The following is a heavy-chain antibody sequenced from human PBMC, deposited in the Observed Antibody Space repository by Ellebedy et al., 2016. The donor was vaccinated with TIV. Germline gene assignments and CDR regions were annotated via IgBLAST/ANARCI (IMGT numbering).Heavy chain of an antibody. V-gene: IGHV1-8*03. D-gene: IGHD1-26*01. CDR2: MNPNSGHA. CDR1: GYILTNYD. J-gene: IGHJ6*02. CDR3: ARGPTGRPDYEMDV. Sequence: AASVKVSCKASGYILTNYDINWVRQATGQGLEWMGWMNPNSGHAEYAQKFQGRVTFTSNTSVSTAYMELSSLRSEDTAVYFCARGPTGRPDYEMDVWGQGTTVTVSS.